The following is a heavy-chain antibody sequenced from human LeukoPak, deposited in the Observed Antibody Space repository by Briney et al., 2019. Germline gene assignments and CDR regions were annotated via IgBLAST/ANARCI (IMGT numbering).Heavy chain of an antibody. Sequence: PSQTLSLTCTVSGGSISSGGYCWSWIRQHPGKGLEWIGYIYYSGSTYYNPSLKSRVTISVDTSKNQFSLKLSSVTAADTAVYYCARDRTYYYGSGSRMDVWGQGTTVTVSS. CDR3: ARDRTYYYGSGSRMDV. D-gene: IGHD3-10*01. CDR2: IYYSGST. CDR1: GGSISSGGYC. J-gene: IGHJ6*02. V-gene: IGHV4-31*03.